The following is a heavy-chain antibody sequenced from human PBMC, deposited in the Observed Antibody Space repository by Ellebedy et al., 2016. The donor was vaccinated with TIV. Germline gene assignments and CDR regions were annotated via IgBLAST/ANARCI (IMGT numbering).Heavy chain of an antibody. CDR1: GFTFSSCG. CDR2: TSYDASNK. Sequence: GGSLRLXCAASGFTFSSCGMHWVRQAPGKGLEWVAVTSYDASNKYYADSVKGQFSISRDNSRNTVFLQMNSLRAEDTAVYYCARGDGSYRGWLKPWGQGTLVIVSS. CDR3: ARGDGSYRGWLKP. J-gene: IGHJ5*02. V-gene: IGHV3-30*03. D-gene: IGHD3-10*01.